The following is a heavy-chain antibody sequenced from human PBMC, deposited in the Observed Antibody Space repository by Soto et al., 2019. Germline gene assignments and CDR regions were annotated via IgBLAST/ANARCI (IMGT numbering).Heavy chain of an antibody. V-gene: IGHV1-8*01. CDR3: GRSNNDGGERL. CDR2: MNPNSGNT. CDR1: GYTFTSYD. J-gene: IGHJ4*02. D-gene: IGHD4-17*01. Sequence: QVQLVQSGAEVKKPGASVKVSCKASGYTFTSYDINWVRQATGQGLEWMGWMNPNSGNTGYAQKFQGRVTMTRNTSIIKPYRELSTLRSDETAVCYCGRSNNDGGERLCGQGTLVTVSS.